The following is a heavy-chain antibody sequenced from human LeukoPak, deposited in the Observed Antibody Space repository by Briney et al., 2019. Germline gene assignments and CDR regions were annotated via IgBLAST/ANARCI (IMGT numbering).Heavy chain of an antibody. CDR3: AKDRAFLWFGDL. D-gene: IGHD3-10*01. J-gene: IGHJ5*02. Sequence: PGGSLRLSCAASGFTFSSYGMHWVRQAPGKGLEWVAFIRYDGSNKYADSVKGRFTISRDNSRNTLYLQMNSLRAEDTAVYYCAKDRAFLWFGDLWGQGTLVTVSS. V-gene: IGHV3-30*02. CDR2: IRYDGSNK. CDR1: GFTFSSYG.